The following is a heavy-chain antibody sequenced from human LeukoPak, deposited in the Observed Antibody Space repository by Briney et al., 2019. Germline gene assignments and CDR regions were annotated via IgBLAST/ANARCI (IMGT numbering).Heavy chain of an antibody. CDR1: GYTFTSYG. D-gene: IGHD3-22*01. V-gene: IGHV1-18*01. J-gene: IGHJ4*02. Sequence: ASVKVSCKASGYTFTSYGISWVRQAPGQGLEWMGWISAYNGNTNYAQKLQGRVTMTTDTSTSTAYMELRSLRSDDTAVYYCARVAGSVSNYYDSSGYYLLNDYWGQGTLVTVSS. CDR3: ARVAGSVSNYYDSSGYYLLNDY. CDR2: ISAYNGNT.